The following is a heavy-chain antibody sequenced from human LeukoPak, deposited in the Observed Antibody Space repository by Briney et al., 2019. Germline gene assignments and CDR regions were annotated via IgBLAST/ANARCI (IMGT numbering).Heavy chain of an antibody. CDR2: VSPGADIT. V-gene: IGHV3-23*01. D-gene: IGHD5-24*01. Sequence: GGTLRLSCAASGFTFSIHGMNWVRQAPGKGLEWVSGVSPGADITYYAESVKGRFTISRDNFKNTLYLQINTLRAEDTAIYYCAKDCGWLHFCSWGQGTLVTVSS. CDR1: GFTFSIHG. J-gene: IGHJ5*02. CDR3: AKDCGWLHFCS.